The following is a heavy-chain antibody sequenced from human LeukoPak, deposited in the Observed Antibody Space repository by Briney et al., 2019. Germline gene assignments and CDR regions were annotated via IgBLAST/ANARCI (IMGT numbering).Heavy chain of an antibody. J-gene: IGHJ4*02. CDR1: GYTFTGYY. CDR3: ARDWGYCSSTSCKPAYYFDY. V-gene: IGHV1-2*04. Sequence: GASVKVSCKASGYTFTGYYMHWVRQAPGQGLEWMGWINPNSGGTNYAQKFQGWVTMTRDTSISTAYMELSRLRSDDTAVYYCARDWGYCSSTSCKPAYYFDYWGQGTLVTVSS. CDR2: INPNSGGT. D-gene: IGHD2-2*01.